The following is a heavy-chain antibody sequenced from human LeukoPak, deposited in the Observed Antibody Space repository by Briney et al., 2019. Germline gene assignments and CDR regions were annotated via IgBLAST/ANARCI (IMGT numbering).Heavy chain of an antibody. CDR2: INPNSGGT. V-gene: IGHV1-2*02. CDR1: GYTFTGYY. J-gene: IGHJ6*03. Sequence: GASVKVSCKASGYTFTGYYMHWVRQAPGQGLGWMGWINPNSGGTNYAQKFQGRVTMTRDTPISTAYMELSRLRSDDTAVYYCARDRYSSSWDGGYYYMDVWGKGTTVTVSS. D-gene: IGHD6-13*01. CDR3: ARDRYSSSWDGGYYYMDV.